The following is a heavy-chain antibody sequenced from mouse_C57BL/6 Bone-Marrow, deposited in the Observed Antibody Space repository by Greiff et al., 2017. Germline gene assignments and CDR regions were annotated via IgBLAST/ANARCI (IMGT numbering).Heavy chain of an antibody. CDR1: GFSLTSYA. CDR3: ARKQLRPHYYAMDY. Sequence: QVQLKESGPGLVAPSQSLSLTCTVSGFSLTSYAISWVRQPPGTGLEWLGVIWTGGGTNYNSALKSRLSSSKDNSKSKVFIKMNSLQTDDTARYYCARKQLRPHYYAMDYWGQGTSVTVSS. CDR2: IWTGGGT. J-gene: IGHJ4*01. D-gene: IGHD3-2*02. V-gene: IGHV2-9-1*01.